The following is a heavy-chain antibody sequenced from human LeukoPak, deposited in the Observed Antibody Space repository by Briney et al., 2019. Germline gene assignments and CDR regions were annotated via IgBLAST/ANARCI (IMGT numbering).Heavy chain of an antibody. J-gene: IGHJ6*02. CDR2: LSPHANYE. Sequence: GGSLRLSCAASGFTFSDYGIHWVRQAPGKGLEWVAVLSPHANYEYYADSVQGRFTISRDDSKNTVYLQMNSLRDEETAVYYCAKDRELEVVPAAVREGMDVWGQGTTVTVSS. CDR1: GFTFSDYG. D-gene: IGHD2-2*01. CDR3: AKDRELEVVPAAVREGMDV. V-gene: IGHV3-33*06.